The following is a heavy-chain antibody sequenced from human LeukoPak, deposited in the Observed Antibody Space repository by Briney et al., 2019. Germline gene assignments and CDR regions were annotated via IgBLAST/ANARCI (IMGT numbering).Heavy chain of an antibody. J-gene: IGHJ5*02. CDR1: GGTFSSYA. D-gene: IGHD1-26*01. Sequence: GASVKVSCKASGGTFSSYAISWVRQAPGQGLEWMGGIIPIFGTANYAQKFQGRVTFTADESTSTAYMELSSLRSEDTAVYCCARDGNGKGSYPIFDPWGQGTLVTVSS. CDR2: IIPIFGTA. CDR3: ARDGNGKGSYPIFDP. V-gene: IGHV1-69*13.